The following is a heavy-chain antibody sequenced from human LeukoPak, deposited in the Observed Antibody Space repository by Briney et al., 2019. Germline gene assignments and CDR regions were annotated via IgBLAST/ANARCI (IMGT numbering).Heavy chain of an antibody. CDR1: GFTFSSYA. Sequence: GGSLRLSCAASGFTFSSYAMSWVRQAPGKGLEWVSAISGSGGSTYYADSVKGRFTIYRDNSKNTLYLQMSSLRAEDTAVYYCAKDQAYCGGDCYWSFDYWGQGTLVTVSS. CDR2: ISGSGGST. J-gene: IGHJ4*02. V-gene: IGHV3-23*01. CDR3: AKDQAYCGGDCYWSFDY. D-gene: IGHD2-21*02.